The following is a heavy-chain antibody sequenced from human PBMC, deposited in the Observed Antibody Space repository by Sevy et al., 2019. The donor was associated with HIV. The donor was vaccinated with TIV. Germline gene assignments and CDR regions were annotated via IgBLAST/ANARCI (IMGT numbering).Heavy chain of an antibody. CDR3: TREVGRGRGGSELDV. CDR1: GFSFRTYG. D-gene: IGHD3-10*01. CDR2: ITSSSTYI. J-gene: IGHJ6*02. Sequence: GGSLRLSCAASGFSFRTYGMNWVRQAPGKGLEWVSYITSSSTYIFYADSVKGRFTISRDDAKNSRYLQMNSLRAEDTAVYYCTREVGRGRGGSELDVWGQGTTVTVSS. V-gene: IGHV3-21*05.